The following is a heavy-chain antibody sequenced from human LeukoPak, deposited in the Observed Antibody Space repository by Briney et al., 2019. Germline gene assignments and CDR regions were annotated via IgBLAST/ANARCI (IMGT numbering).Heavy chain of an antibody. V-gene: IGHV4-39*01. CDR2: IYYSGST. CDR1: GGSISSSSYY. J-gene: IGHJ5*02. CDR3: ARQPLGGYSNSNNWFDP. D-gene: IGHD4-11*01. Sequence: PSETLSLPCTVSGGSISSSSYYWGWIRQPPGKGLEWIGSIYYSGSTYYNPSLKSRVTISVDTSKNQFALKLSSVTAADTAVYYCARQPLGGYSNSNNWFDPWGQGTLVTVSS.